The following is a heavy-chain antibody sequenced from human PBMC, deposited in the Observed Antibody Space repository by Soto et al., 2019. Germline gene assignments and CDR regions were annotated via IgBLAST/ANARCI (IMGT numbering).Heavy chain of an antibody. D-gene: IGHD3-22*01. CDR1: GFTFSSHW. CDR2: INSDGSST. V-gene: IGHV3-74*01. CDR3: AREGDDSSGYYEDY. J-gene: IGHJ4*02. Sequence: EVQLEESGGDLVQPGGSLRLSCAASGFTFSSHWMHWVRQAPGKGLVWVSRINSDGSSTTYADSVKGRFTISRDNAKNTLYLQMNRLRAEDTAVYYCAREGDDSSGYYEDYWGQGTLVTVSS.